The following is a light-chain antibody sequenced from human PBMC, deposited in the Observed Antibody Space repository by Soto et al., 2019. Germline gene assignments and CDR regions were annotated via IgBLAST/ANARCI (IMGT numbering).Light chain of an antibody. J-gene: IGKJ2*01. V-gene: IGKV1-5*03. CDR1: QSISSW. CDR3: QQYNSYPYT. Sequence: DIQMTQSPSTLSASVGDRVTITCRASQSISSWLAWYQQRPGKAPKLLIYKASSLQSGVPSRFSGSGSGTEFTLTISSLQPDDFATYYCQQYNSYPYTFGQGTKLEIK. CDR2: KAS.